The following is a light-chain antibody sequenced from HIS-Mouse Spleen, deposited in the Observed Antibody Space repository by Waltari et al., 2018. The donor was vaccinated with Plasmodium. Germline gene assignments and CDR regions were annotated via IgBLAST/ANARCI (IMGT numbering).Light chain of an antibody. CDR2: EDS. CDR3: YSTDSSGNHRV. CDR1: ALPKKY. Sequence: SYELTQPPSVSVSPGQTARITCSGDALPKKYAYWYQQKSGQAPVRVIYEDSKRPSGIPERFSGSSSGTMATLTSSGGEVGDEADYYWYSTDSSGNHRVFGGGTKLTVL. V-gene: IGLV3-10*01. J-gene: IGLJ3*02.